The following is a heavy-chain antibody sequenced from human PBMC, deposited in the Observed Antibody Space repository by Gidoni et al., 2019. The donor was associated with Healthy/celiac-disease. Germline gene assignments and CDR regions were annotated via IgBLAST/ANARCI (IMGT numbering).Heavy chain of an antibody. D-gene: IGHD6-19*01. Sequence: VQLVESGGGLVQPGGYLRLCCAASGFTFSSYSMNWVRQAPGKGLEWVSYIRSSSSTIYYADSVKGRFTISRDNAKNSLYLQMNSLRAEETAVYYCARGPYSSGWPAFDYWGQGTLVTVSS. CDR3: ARGPYSSGWPAFDY. V-gene: IGHV3-48*04. CDR1: GFTFSSYS. CDR2: IRSSSSTI. J-gene: IGHJ4*02.